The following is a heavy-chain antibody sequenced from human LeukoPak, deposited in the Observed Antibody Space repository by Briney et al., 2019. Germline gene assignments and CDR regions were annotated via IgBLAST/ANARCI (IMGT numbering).Heavy chain of an antibody. V-gene: IGHV3-23*01. D-gene: IGHD3-22*01. CDR3: AKNPNYYDSKGFDY. CDR1: GFTFSSYG. CDR2: ISGSGGST. J-gene: IGHJ4*02. Sequence: GGTLRLSCAASGFTFSSYGMSWVRQAPGKGLEWVSAISGSGGSTYYADSVKGRFTISRDNSKNTLYLQVNSLRAEDTAVYYCAKNPNYYDSKGFDYWGQGTLVTVSS.